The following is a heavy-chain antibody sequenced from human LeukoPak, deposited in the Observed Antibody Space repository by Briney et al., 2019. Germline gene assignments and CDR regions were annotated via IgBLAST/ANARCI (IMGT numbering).Heavy chain of an antibody. CDR2: IYYSGST. J-gene: IGHJ5*02. V-gene: IGHV4-31*03. CDR1: GGSISSGGYY. D-gene: IGHD2-2*01. Sequence: SQTLSLTCTVSGGSISSGGYYWSWIRQHPGKGLEWIGYIYYSGSTYYNPSLKSRVTISVDTSKNQFSLKLSSVTAADTAVYYCARGVVVPAARSVVDPWGQGTLVTVSS. CDR3: ARGVVVPAARSVVDP.